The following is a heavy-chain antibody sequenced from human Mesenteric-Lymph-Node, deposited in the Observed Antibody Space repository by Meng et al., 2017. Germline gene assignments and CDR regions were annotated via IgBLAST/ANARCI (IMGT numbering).Heavy chain of an antibody. V-gene: IGHV4-30-2*01. D-gene: IGHD3-10*01. CDR2: IYHGVNI. CDR1: GDSITSGYYS. CDR3: VRDTRRGGGWFDP. Sequence: QASGQGLVRPSKTLSPTCAVTGDSITSGYYSWTWIRQPPGKGLEWIGYIYHGVNIYYTPSLRSRVTISVDKSRNQFSLKLTSVSAADTAVYYCVRDTRRGGGWFDPWGQGTLVTVSS. J-gene: IGHJ5*02.